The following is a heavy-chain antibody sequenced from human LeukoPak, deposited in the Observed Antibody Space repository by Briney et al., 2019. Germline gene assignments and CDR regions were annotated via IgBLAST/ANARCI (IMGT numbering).Heavy chain of an antibody. CDR2: INHSGST. Sequence: SETLSLTCAVYGGSFSGYYWSWIRQPPGKGLQWIGEINHSGSTNYNPSLKSRVTISVDTSKNQFSLKLSSVTAADTAVYYCARLKGLSSNVRPCRYYYYMDVWGKGTTVTVSS. CDR3: ARLKGLSSNVRPCRYYYYMDV. D-gene: IGHD2-2*01. CDR1: GGSFSGYY. V-gene: IGHV4-34*01. J-gene: IGHJ6*03.